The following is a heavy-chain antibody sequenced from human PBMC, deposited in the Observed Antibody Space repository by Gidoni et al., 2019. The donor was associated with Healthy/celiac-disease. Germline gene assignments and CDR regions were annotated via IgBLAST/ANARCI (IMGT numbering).Heavy chain of an antibody. CDR1: GFTFSSYA. J-gene: IGHJ5*02. V-gene: IGHV3-23*01. D-gene: IGHD2-15*01. CDR2: ITGSGGST. CDR3: ARVVVAAKTWFDP. Sequence: EVQLLESGGGLVQPGGSLRLSCSASGFTFSSYAMSWVRQAPEKGLECVSGITGSGGSTYYADSVKGRFTISRDNSKNTLYLQMNSLRAEDTAVYYCARVVVAAKTWFDPWGQGTLVTVSS.